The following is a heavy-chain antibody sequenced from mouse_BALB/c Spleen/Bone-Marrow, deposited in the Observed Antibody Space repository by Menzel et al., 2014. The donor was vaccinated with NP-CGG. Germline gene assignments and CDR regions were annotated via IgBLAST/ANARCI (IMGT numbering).Heavy chain of an antibody. CDR2: IHYSGTT. CDR3: AITTVVNAMDY. CDR1: GYSITSGYT. D-gene: IGHD1-1*01. J-gene: IGHJ4*01. V-gene: IGHV3-1*02. Sequence: EVKLMESGPDLVKPSQSPSLTCTVTGYSITSGYTWHWIRQFPGNTLEWMGYIHYSGTTNYNPSLKSRISITRDTSKNQFFLQLNSVTTVDTATYCCAITTVVNAMDYWGQGTSVTVSS.